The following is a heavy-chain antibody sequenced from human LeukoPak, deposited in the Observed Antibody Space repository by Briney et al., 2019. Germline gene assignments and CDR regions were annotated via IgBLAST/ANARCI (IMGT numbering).Heavy chain of an antibody. D-gene: IGHD5-18*01. CDR1: GLTFDDYA. V-gene: IGHV3-43*02. CDR3: AKDIGIQLWNLPPYYYGMDV. J-gene: IGHJ6*02. Sequence: GGSLRLSCAASGLTFDDYAMHWVRQAPGKGLEWVSLISGDGGSTYYADSVKGRFTISRDNSKNSLYLQMNSLRTEDTALYYCAKDIGIQLWNLPPYYYGMDVWGQGTTVTVSS. CDR2: ISGDGGST.